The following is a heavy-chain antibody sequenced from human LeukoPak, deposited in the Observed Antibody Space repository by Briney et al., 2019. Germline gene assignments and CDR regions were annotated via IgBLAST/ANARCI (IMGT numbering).Heavy chain of an antibody. J-gene: IGHJ6*04. CDR2: IYTSGST. D-gene: IGHD3-10*01. Sequence: PSETLSLTCTVSGGSISSYYWSWIRQPAGKGLEWIGRIYTSGSTNYNPSLKSRVTMSVDTSKNQFSLKLSSVTAADTAVYYCARDEVLPWFGDLDVWGTGTTVTVSS. CDR3: ARDEVLPWFGDLDV. CDR1: GGSISSYY. V-gene: IGHV4-4*07.